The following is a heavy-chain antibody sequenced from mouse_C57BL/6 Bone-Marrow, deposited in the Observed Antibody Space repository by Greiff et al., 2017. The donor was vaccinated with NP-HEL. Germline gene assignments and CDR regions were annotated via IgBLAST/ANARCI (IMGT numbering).Heavy chain of an antibody. CDR2: IYPGGGYT. CDR1: GYTFTNYW. D-gene: IGHD4-1*01. CDR3: TSNWEGMDY. V-gene: IGHV1-63*01. Sequence: VQLQQSGAELVRPGTSVKMSCKASGYTFTNYWIGWAKQRPGHGLEWIGDIYPGGGYTNYNEKFKGKAKLTAVTSASTAYMELSSLTNEDSAVYYCTSNWEGMDYWGQGTSVTASS. J-gene: IGHJ4*01.